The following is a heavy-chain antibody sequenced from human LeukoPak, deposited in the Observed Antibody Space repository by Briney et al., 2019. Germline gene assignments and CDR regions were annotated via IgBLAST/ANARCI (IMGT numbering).Heavy chain of an antibody. CDR3: AREYSSGWEYYFDY. Sequence: SETLSLTCTVSGGSISSSSYYWGWIRQPPGKGLEWIGSIYYSGSTYYNPSLKSRVTISVDTSKNQFSLKLSSVTAADTAVYYCAREYSSGWEYYFDYWGQGTLVTVSS. D-gene: IGHD6-19*01. CDR1: GGSISSSSYY. CDR2: IYYSGST. J-gene: IGHJ4*02. V-gene: IGHV4-39*07.